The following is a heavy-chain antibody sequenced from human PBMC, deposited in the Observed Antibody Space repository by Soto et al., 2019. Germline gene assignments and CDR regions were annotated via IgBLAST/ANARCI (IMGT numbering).Heavy chain of an antibody. CDR2: ISSSGSTI. J-gene: IGHJ6*02. V-gene: IGHV3-48*03. Sequence: GGSLRLSCAASGFTFSSYEMNWVRQAPGKGLEWVSYISSSGSTIYYADSVKGRFTISRDNAKNSLYLQMNSLRAEDTAVYYCAREGAVAGYYYYYYGMDVWGQGTTVTVSS. CDR1: GFTFSSYE. CDR3: AREGAVAGYYYYYYGMDV. D-gene: IGHD6-19*01.